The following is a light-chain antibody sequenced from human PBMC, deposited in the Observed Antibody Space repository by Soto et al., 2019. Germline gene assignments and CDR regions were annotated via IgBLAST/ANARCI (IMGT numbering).Light chain of an antibody. Sequence: DIQMTQSPSSLSASVGDRVTITCQASQDISSYLNWYQQKPGKAPKLLIYDASNLQTGVPSRFSGSGSGTHFTFTISSLQPEDSATYYCQKYDNVPYTFGQGTKLEIK. J-gene: IGKJ2*01. CDR3: QKYDNVPYT. CDR1: QDISSY. CDR2: DAS. V-gene: IGKV1-33*01.